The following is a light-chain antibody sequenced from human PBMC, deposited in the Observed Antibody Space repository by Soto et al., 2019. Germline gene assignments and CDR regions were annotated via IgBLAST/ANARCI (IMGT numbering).Light chain of an antibody. Sequence: EIVLTQSPGTLSLSPGERATLSCRASQSVSSNSLAWYLQKPGQAPRLLIYGASNRATGIADRFSGSGSGADFTLNISILDPEDFAVYFCQHHGGSITFGQGTRLDIK. J-gene: IGKJ5*01. V-gene: IGKV3-20*01. CDR2: GAS. CDR1: QSVSSNS. CDR3: QHHGGSIT.